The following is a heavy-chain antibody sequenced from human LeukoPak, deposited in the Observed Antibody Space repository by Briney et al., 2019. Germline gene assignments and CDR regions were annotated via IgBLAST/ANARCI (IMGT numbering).Heavy chain of an antibody. Sequence: SETLSLTCTVSGGSISSGDYYWSWIRQPPGKGLEWVGYIYYSGSTYYNPSLKSPVTISVDTSKNQFSLKVRSVTAADTAVYYCARGSPLMAGIYNFDYWGQGRLVTVSS. CDR2: IYYSGST. J-gene: IGHJ4*02. CDR3: ARGSPLMAGIYNFDY. V-gene: IGHV4-61*08. CDR1: GGSISSGDYY. D-gene: IGHD6-19*01.